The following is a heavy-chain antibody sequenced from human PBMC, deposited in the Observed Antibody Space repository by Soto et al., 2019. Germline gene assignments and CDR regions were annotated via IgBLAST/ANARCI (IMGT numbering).Heavy chain of an antibody. CDR1: GYTFANYP. V-gene: IGHV1-46*03. J-gene: IGHJ4*02. D-gene: IGHD3-22*01. Sequence: ASVKVSCKASGYTFANYPMHWVRQAPGQGLEWMGIINPSGGSTSYAQKFQGRVTMTRDTSTSTVYMELSSLRSEDTAVYYCARELYYYDSSGYYQYYFDYWGQGTLVTVSS. CDR3: ARELYYYDSSGYYQYYFDY. CDR2: INPSGGST.